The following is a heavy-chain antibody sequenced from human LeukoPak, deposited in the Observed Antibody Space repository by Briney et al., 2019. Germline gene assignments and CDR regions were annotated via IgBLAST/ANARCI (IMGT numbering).Heavy chain of an antibody. CDR3: ARDIVLVVYAFDY. J-gene: IGHJ4*02. D-gene: IGHD2-8*02. CDR2: INPNSGGT. CDR1: GYTFTGYY. Sequence: ASVKVSRKASGYTFTGYYMHWVRQAPGQGLEWMGWINPNSGGTNYAQKFQGRVTMTRDTSISTAYMELSRLRSDDTAVYYCARDIVLVVYAFDYWGQGTLVTVSS. V-gene: IGHV1-2*02.